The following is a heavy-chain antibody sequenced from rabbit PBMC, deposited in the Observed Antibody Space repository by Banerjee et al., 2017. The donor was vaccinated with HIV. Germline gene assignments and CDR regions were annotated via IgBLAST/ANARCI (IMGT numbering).Heavy chain of an antibody. J-gene: IGHJ4*01. D-gene: IGHD1-1*01. CDR1: GFSFSSGYD. CDR2: IYTGSSGSI. Sequence: QSLEESGGDLVKPGASLTLTCTASGFSFSSGYDMCWVRQAPGKWLEWIACIYTGSSGSIYYASWAKGRFTISKTSSTTVTLQMTSLTAADTATYFCARTSSTSYWYFTLWGPGTLVTVS. V-gene: IGHV1S40*01. CDR3: ARTSSTSYWYFTL.